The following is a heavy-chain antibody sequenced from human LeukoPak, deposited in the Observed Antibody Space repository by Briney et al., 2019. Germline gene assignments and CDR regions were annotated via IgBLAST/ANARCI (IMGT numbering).Heavy chain of an antibody. J-gene: IGHJ4*02. CDR2: INHSGST. CDR1: GGSFSGYY. Sequence: SSETLSLTCAVYGGSFSGYYWSWIRQPPGKGLEWIGEINHSGSTNYNPSLKSRVTISVGTSKNQFSLNLNSVTAADTAFYYCASDRIWFGESTNEYWGQGTLVTVSS. CDR3: ASDRIWFGESTNEY. V-gene: IGHV4-34*01. D-gene: IGHD3-10*01.